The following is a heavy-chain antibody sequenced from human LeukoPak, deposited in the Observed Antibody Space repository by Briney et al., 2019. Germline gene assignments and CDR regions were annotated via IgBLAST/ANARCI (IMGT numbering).Heavy chain of an antibody. J-gene: IGHJ6*03. D-gene: IGHD2-21*01. CDR1: GGSISSSSYY. Sequence: PSDTLSLICTVSGGSISSSSYYWGWIRQPPRKGLKWIGRIYYSRSTYYSPSLKSRVTISVDPSKDQFSLKLSSVTAADTAVYYCASVWNYYYMDVWGKGTTVTVSS. CDR2: IYYSRST. CDR3: ASVWNYYYMDV. V-gene: IGHV4-39*07.